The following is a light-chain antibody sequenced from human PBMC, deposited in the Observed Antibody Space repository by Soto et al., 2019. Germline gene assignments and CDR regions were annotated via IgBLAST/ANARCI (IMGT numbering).Light chain of an antibody. CDR1: SSNIGNNA. CDR2: YDD. V-gene: IGLV1-36*01. Sequence: QSVLTQPPSVSGAPRQRVTISCSGSSSNIGNNAVNWYQQLPGKAPKLLIYYDDLLPSGVSDRFSGSKSGTSASLAISGLQSEDEADYYCAAWDDSLNGPVFGGGTKVTVL. J-gene: IGLJ2*01. CDR3: AAWDDSLNGPV.